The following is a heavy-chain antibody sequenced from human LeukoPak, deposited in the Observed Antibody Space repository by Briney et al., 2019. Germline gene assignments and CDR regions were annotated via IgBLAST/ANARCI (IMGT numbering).Heavy chain of an antibody. CDR2: ISYDGNNQ. CDR3: AKDLVSLWFGESDY. V-gene: IGHV3-30-3*02. J-gene: IGHJ4*02. CDR1: GFTFSEYA. D-gene: IGHD3-10*01. Sequence: QTGGSLRLSCSASGFTFSEYAIHWVRQAPGKGLEWLTVISYDGNNQYYADSVKGRFTISRDNSKKTLYLQMNSLRADDTAVYYCAKDLVSLWFGESDYWGQGTLVTVSS.